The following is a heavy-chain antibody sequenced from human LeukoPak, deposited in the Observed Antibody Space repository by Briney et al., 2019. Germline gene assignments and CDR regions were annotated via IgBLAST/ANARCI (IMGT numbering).Heavy chain of an antibody. D-gene: IGHD2-15*01. CDR1: GDSISRYH. V-gene: IGHV4-59*08. J-gene: IGHJ4*02. CDR3: ATYTRHCSGGTCYSIDY. CDR2: VCYDGST. Sequence: SETLSLTCTVSGDSISRYHWTWIRQPPGRRLEWIGYVCYDGSTNYNPSLMSRVTISLDTSNKQFSLKLRSVTAADTAIYYCATYTRHCSGGTCYSIDYWGPGTLVTVSS.